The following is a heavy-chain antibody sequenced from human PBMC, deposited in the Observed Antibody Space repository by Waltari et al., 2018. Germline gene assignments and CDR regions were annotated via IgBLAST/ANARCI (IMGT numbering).Heavy chain of an antibody. Sequence: QVQLQESGPGLVKPSETLSLTCTVSGDSISSYYWSWIRQPPGKGLEWIGYISYTGSTNYNPSLKSRVTVSVDTSKNQFSLKLSSATAADTAVYYCARALVTTRIYFDYWGLGTLVTVSS. D-gene: IGHD5-12*01. CDR3: ARALVTTRIYFDY. CDR1: GDSISSYY. V-gene: IGHV4-59*08. J-gene: IGHJ4*02. CDR2: ISYTGST.